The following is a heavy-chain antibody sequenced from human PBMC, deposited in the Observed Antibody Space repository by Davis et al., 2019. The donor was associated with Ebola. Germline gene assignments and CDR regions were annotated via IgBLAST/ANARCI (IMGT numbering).Heavy chain of an antibody. CDR2: ILYDGTEK. Sequence: GGSLRLSCAASGFTFSSYGMHWVRQAPGKGPEWMTYILYDGTEKFYADSVKGRFTISRDNSKNLLYLQMDSLQSDNTAVYYCVRDFFEFSSSSFSDYWGQGTLVTVSS. D-gene: IGHD6-6*01. V-gene: IGHV3-30*02. CDR1: GFTFSSYG. J-gene: IGHJ4*02. CDR3: VRDFFEFSSSSFSDY.